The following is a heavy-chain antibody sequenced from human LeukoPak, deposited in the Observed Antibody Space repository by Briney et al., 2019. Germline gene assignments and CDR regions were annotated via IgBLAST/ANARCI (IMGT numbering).Heavy chain of an antibody. D-gene: IGHD1-26*01. CDR3: ARHTSAWEFQH. V-gene: IGHV4-39*01. J-gene: IGHJ1*01. CDR1: GGSISSSSYY. CDR2: IYYSGST. Sequence: SETLSLTCTVSGGSISSSSYYWGWIRQPPAKGLEWIGSIYYSGSTYYNPSLKSRVTISVDTSKNQFSLKLSSVTAADTAVYYCARHTSAWEFQHWGQGTLVTVSS.